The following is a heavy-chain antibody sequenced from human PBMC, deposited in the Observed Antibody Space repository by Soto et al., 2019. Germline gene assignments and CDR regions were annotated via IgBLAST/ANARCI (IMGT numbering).Heavy chain of an antibody. D-gene: IGHD2-21*01. CDR1: GGAITRDY. J-gene: IGHJ3*02. V-gene: IGHV4-59*01. CDR3: LRALGWVDYDAFDI. CDR2: IYYTENT. Sequence: SETRCLSCTDSGGAITRDYSSESRQPQGKGLEWIDAIYYTENTNYKPSLKSRVTILVETSKNQLSLKLTSVTAADTAVYYCLRALGWVDYDAFDIWGQRTMGIVSS.